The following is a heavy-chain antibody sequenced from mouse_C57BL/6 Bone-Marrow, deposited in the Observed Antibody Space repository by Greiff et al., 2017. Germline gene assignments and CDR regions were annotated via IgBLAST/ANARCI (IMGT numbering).Heavy chain of an antibody. D-gene: IGHD4-1*01. V-gene: IGHV5-17*01. Sequence: DVQLVESGAGLVKPGGSLKLSCAASGFTFSDYGMHWVRQAPEQGLEWVAYISSGSSTIYYADTVKGRFTISRDNAKNTLFLQMTSLRSEDTAMYYCASDPLGYAMDYWGQGTSVTVSS. CDR2: ISSGSSTI. J-gene: IGHJ4*01. CDR1: GFTFSDYG. CDR3: ASDPLGYAMDY.